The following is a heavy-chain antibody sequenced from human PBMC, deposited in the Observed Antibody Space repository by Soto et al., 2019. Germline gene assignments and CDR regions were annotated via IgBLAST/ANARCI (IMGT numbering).Heavy chain of an antibody. J-gene: IGHJ4*02. D-gene: IGHD3-3*01. CDR3: AAHKRITIFGVVPYHFDY. CDR1: GFTFTSSA. Sequence: ASVKVSCKASGFTFTSSAVQWVRQARGQRLEWIGWIVVGSGNTNYAQKFQERVTITRDMSTSTAYMELSSLRSEDTAVYYCAAHKRITIFGVVPYHFDYWGQGTLVTVSS. CDR2: IVVGSGNT. V-gene: IGHV1-58*01.